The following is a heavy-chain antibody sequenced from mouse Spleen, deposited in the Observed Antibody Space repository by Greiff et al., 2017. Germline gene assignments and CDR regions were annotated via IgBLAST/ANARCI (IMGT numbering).Heavy chain of an antibody. Sequence: VQLQQSGAELVRPGASVKLSCTASGFNIKDYYMHWVKQRPEQGLEWIGRIDPEDGDTEYAPKFQGKATMTADTSSNTAYLQLSSLTSEDTAVYYCTTDAGSSFYYYAMDYWGQGTSVTVSS. CDR1: GFNIKDYY. D-gene: IGHD1-1*01. V-gene: IGHV14-1*01. J-gene: IGHJ4*01. CDR3: TTDAGSSFYYYAMDY. CDR2: IDPEDGDT.